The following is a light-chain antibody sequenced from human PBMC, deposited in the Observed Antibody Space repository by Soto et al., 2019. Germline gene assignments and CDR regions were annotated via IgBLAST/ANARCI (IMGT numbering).Light chain of an antibody. Sequence: QSVLTQPASVSGSPGQSITISCTGTSSDVGSYNLVSWFQHHPGKAPKLMIYEDSKRPSGVSNRFSGSKSGNTASLTISGLQAEDDADYFCCSYAGIGTYVFGTGTKVTVL. CDR1: SSDVGSYNL. CDR3: CSYAGIGTYV. CDR2: EDS. V-gene: IGLV2-23*01. J-gene: IGLJ1*01.